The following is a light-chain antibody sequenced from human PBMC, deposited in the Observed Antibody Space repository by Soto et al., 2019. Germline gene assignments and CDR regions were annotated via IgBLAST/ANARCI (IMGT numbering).Light chain of an antibody. Sequence: DIPMTQSPSSLSASVGDRVTITCRASQTIITYLNWYQQKPGKAPKLLIYAASSLQSGVPSRFSGSGSGTDFTLTISSLQPEDFATYYCQQSYSSPYTFGQGTKLEI. CDR1: QTIITY. J-gene: IGKJ2*01. CDR2: AAS. V-gene: IGKV1-39*01. CDR3: QQSYSSPYT.